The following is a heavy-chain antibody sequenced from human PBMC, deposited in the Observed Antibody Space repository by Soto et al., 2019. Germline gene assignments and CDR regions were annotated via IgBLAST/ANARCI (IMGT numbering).Heavy chain of an antibody. V-gene: IGHV3-15*07. D-gene: IGHD2-21*01. Sequence: EVQLVESGGGLVKPGGSLRLSCAASGFTFSNAWMNWVRQAPGKGLEWVGRIKSKTDGGTTDYAAPVTGRFTISRDDSKNSLYLQMNSLKTEDTAVYYCIVRSPSYFDCWGQRTVVTVSS. CDR3: IVRSPSYFDC. CDR2: IKSKTDGGTT. J-gene: IGHJ4*02. CDR1: GFTFSNAW.